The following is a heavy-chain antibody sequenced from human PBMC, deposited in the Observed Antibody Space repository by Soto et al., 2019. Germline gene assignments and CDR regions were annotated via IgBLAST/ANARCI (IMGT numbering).Heavy chain of an antibody. V-gene: IGHV3-7*01. CDR3: AAGSPPDY. J-gene: IGHJ4*02. D-gene: IGHD3-10*01. Sequence: EVQVVESGGGLVQPGGSLKLSCAASGFTFSAFWMNWVRQAPGKGLEWVANINGDGSEKYYVDSVKGRFTISRDSAKNTLYMEMNSLRAEDTALYSCAAGSPPDYWGQGTLVTVSS. CDR1: GFTFSAFW. CDR2: INGDGSEK.